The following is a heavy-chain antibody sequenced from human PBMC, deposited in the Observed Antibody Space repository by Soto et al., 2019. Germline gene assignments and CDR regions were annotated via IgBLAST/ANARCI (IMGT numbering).Heavy chain of an antibody. Sequence: ASVKVSCKPSGYTFTSSGISWVRQAPGQGLEWMGWISGYNGNTNYAQKFRGRVTMTTDTSTTTAYMEVRSLRADDTAVYYCARAPGYCNSTICYIDTFDIWGQGTKVTVSS. D-gene: IGHD2-2*02. J-gene: IGHJ3*02. V-gene: IGHV1-18*01. CDR1: GYTFTSSG. CDR2: ISGYNGNT. CDR3: ARAPGYCNSTICYIDTFDI.